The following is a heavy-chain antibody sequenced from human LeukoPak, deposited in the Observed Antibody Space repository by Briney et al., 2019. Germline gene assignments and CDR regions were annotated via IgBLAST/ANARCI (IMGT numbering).Heavy chain of an antibody. D-gene: IGHD7-27*01. CDR3: AIDPNWGTHS. Sequence: PGGSLRLSCAASGFTFNSYWIHWVRQAPGKGLVWVSRINSDGSKTSYADFVKGRFTISRDNSKNALYLQMNSLRVEDTAVYYCAIDPNWGTHSWGQGVLVTVSS. CDR1: GFTFNSYW. V-gene: IGHV3-74*01. CDR2: INSDGSKT. J-gene: IGHJ4*02.